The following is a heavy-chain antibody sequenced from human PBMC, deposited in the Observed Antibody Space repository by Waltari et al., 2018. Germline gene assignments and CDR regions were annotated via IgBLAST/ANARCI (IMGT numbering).Heavy chain of an antibody. Sequence: QVQLQESGPGLVKPSETLSLTCAVSGYSISSGYYWGWIRQPPGKGLEWIGSIYHGGSTYYNPSLKSRVTISVDTSKNQFSLKLSSVTAADTAVYYCARAPGYCSSTSCYGGYYFDYWGQGTLVTVSS. V-gene: IGHV4-38-2*01. J-gene: IGHJ4*02. CDR1: GYSISSGYY. CDR3: ARAPGYCSSTSCYGGYYFDY. CDR2: IYHGGST. D-gene: IGHD2-2*01.